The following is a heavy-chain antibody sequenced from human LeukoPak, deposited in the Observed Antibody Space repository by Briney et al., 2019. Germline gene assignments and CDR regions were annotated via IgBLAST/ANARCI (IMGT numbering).Heavy chain of an antibody. D-gene: IGHD4-17*01. Sequence: NPGGSLRLSCAASGFTFSSYSMNWVRQAPGKGLEWVSSISSSSSYIYYADSVKGRFTISRDNAKNSLYLQMNSLRAEDTAVYYCAREGDRHTVTLDYWGQGTLVTVSS. CDR1: GFTFSSYS. J-gene: IGHJ4*02. CDR2: ISSSSSYI. CDR3: AREGDRHTVTLDY. V-gene: IGHV3-21*01.